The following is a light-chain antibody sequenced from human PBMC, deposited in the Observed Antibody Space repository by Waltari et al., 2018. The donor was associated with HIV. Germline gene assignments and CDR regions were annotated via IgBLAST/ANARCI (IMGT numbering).Light chain of an antibody. Sequence: SYELTQPPSVSVSPGQTASITCGGNNIGSKGVHWYQQKPGQAPVLVVYDDSGRPSRIPERFSGSNSGNTATLTISTVEAGDEADYYCQVCDTSNDHPYVFGTGTKVTVL. V-gene: IGLV3-21*02. CDR3: QVCDTSNDHPYV. J-gene: IGLJ1*01. CDR2: DDS. CDR1: NIGSKG.